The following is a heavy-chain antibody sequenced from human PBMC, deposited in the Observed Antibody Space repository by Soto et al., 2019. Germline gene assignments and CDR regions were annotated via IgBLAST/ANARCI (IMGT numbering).Heavy chain of an antibody. CDR1: GITFSSHA. Sequence: EVQLLQSGGGVVQPGGSLRLSCAASGITFSSHAMNWVRQAPGGGLEWVSSLSGSGASTYYADSVKGRFTISRDNSRNTMYLQMHGVRSGDTAIYDCVKDHHYDVSAYSWPRCDHWGQGELVLVSS. D-gene: IGHD3-22*01. J-gene: IGHJ4*02. CDR3: VKDHHYDVSAYSWPRCDH. V-gene: IGHV3-23*01. CDR2: LSGSGAST.